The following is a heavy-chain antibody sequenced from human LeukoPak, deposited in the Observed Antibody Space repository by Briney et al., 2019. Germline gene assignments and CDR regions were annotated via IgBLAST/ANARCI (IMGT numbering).Heavy chain of an antibody. CDR1: GGSFSGYY. D-gene: IGHD1-26*01. Sequence: PSETLSLTCAVYGGSFSGYYWSWIRQPPGKGLEWIGEINHSGSANYNPSLKSRVTISVDTSKNQFSLKLSSVTAAHTAVYYCARGQVGNYFDYWGQGTLVTVSS. CDR2: INHSGSA. CDR3: ARGQVGNYFDY. V-gene: IGHV4-34*01. J-gene: IGHJ4*02.